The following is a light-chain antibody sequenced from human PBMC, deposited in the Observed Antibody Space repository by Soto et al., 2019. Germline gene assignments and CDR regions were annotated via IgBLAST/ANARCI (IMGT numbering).Light chain of an antibody. J-gene: IGLJ3*02. CDR1: SSNIGTYH. Sequence: QSVLTQPPSVSAAPGQKVTISCSGGSSNIGTYHVAWYQQLPGTAPKLLIYEDNKRPSGIPDRFSGSKSGTSAALDITGLQTGDEADYYCGTWDSSLSGGVFGGGTKLTVL. CDR2: EDN. CDR3: GTWDSSLSGGV. V-gene: IGLV1-51*02.